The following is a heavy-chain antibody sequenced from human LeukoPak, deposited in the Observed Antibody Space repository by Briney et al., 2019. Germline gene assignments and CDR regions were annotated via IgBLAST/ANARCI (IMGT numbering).Heavy chain of an antibody. Sequence: SETLSLTCTVSDGSIGDSSYYWGWIRQTPGKGLEWLGEINHSGSTNYNPSLKSRVTISVDTSKNQFSLKLSSVTAADTAVYYCASGSAYDILTGYYGYWGQGTLVTVSS. D-gene: IGHD3-9*01. J-gene: IGHJ4*02. CDR3: ASGSAYDILTGYYGY. CDR1: DGSIGDSSYY. V-gene: IGHV4-34*01. CDR2: INHSGST.